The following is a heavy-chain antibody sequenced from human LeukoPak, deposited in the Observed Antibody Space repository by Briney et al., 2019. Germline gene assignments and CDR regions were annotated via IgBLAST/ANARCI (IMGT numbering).Heavy chain of an antibody. CDR3: ARDNLGYCSGGSCGRWFDP. J-gene: IGHJ5*02. CDR2: IYTSGST. D-gene: IGHD2-15*01. CDR1: GGSISSYY. Sequence: SETLSLTCTVSGGSISSYYWSWIRQPAGKGLEWIGRIYTSGSTNHNPSLKSRVTMSVDTSKNQFSLKLSSVTAADTAVYYCARDNLGYCSGGSCGRWFDPWGQGTLVTVSS. V-gene: IGHV4-4*07.